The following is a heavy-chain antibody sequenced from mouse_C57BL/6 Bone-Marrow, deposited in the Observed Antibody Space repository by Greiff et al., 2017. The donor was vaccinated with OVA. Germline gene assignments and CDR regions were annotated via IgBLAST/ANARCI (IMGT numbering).Heavy chain of an antibody. J-gene: IGHJ1*03. CDR1: GFTFSDYG. CDR3: ARNYGSFFYWYFDV. CDR2: ISNLAYSI. D-gene: IGHD1-1*01. V-gene: IGHV5-15*01. Sequence: EVKVVESGGGLVQPGGSLKLSCAASGFTFSDYGMAWVRQAPRKGPEWVAFISNLAYSIYYADTVTGRFTISRENAKNTLYLEMSSLRSEDTAMYYCARNYGSFFYWYFDVWGTGTTVTVSS.